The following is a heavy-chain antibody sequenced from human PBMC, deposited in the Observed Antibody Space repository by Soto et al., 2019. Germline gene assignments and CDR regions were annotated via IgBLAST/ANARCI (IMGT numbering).Heavy chain of an antibody. CDR2: IYSGGST. V-gene: IGHV3-53*02. Sequence: EVQLVETGGGLIQPGGSLRLSCAASGFTVSSNYMSWVRQAPGKGLEWVSVIYSGGSTYYADSVRGRFTISRENSKNMLYLQMKSLRAEDTAVYYCARDPPATRHGMDVGGQGTTVTVSS. CDR1: GFTVSSNY. CDR3: ARDPPATRHGMDV. J-gene: IGHJ6*02.